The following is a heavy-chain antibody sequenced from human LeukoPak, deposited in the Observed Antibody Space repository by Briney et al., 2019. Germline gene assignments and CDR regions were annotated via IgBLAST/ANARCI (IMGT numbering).Heavy chain of an antibody. V-gene: IGHV4-39*01. Sequence: SETLSLTCTVSGGSISSSSYYWGWIRQPPGKGLEWIGTIYYSGNTYYNPSLKSRVSISVDTSKNQFSLKLSSVTAADTAVYYCARQAVAGNGFDYCGQGTLVTVSS. CDR2: IYYSGNT. CDR3: ARQAVAGNGFDY. D-gene: IGHD6-19*01. CDR1: GGSISSSSYY. J-gene: IGHJ4*02.